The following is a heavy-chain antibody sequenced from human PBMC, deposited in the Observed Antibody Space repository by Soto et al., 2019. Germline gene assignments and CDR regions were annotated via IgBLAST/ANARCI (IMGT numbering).Heavy chain of an antibody. CDR1: GFTLGSYG. J-gene: IGHJ4*02. D-gene: IGHD3-10*01. Sequence: PGGSLRLSCAASGFTLGSYGMSWVRQAPGKGLEWVSAVSPNGQGIYYADPVRGRFTISRDFSKNTVFLHMDSLRAEDTAVYYCAKDRDYPRDYFHYWGQGTLVTVSS. V-gene: IGHV3-23*01. CDR3: AKDRDYPRDYFHY. CDR2: VSPNGQGI.